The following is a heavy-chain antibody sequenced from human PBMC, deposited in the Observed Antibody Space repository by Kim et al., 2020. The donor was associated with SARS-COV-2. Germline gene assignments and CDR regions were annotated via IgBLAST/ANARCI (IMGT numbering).Heavy chain of an antibody. V-gene: IGHV3-23*01. CDR3: AKYSGTMVVVEPDFDY. D-gene: IGHD3-22*01. J-gene: IGHJ4*02. CDR2: ISGSGGST. CDR1: GFTFSSYA. Sequence: GGSLRLSCAASGFTFSSYAMSWVRQAPGKGLEWVSAISGSGGSTYYADSVKGRFTISRDNSKNTLYLQMNSLRAEDTAVYYCAKYSGTMVVVEPDFDYWGQGTLVTVSS.